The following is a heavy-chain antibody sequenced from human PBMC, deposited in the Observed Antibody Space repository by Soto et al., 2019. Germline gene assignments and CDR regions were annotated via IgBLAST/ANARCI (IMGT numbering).Heavy chain of an antibody. D-gene: IGHD6-13*01. J-gene: IGHJ3*02. V-gene: IGHV5-51*01. CDR3: ARQQQLVDNDAFDI. CDR1: GYSCTSYC. CDR2: IYPGDSDT. Sequence: PGESLKMSCKGSGYSCTSYCIGWVRQMPGKGLEWMGIIYPGDSDTRYSPSFQGQVTISADKSISTAYLQWSSLKASDTAMYYCARQQQLVDNDAFDIWGQGTMVTVSS.